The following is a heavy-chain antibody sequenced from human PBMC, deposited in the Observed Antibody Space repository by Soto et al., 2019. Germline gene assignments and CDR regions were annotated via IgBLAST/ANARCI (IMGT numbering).Heavy chain of an antibody. CDR1: GGSFSGYY. J-gene: IGHJ4*02. V-gene: IGHV4-34*01. CDR2: TNHSGST. Sequence: KASETLSLTCAVYGGSFSGYYWSWIRQPPGKGLEWIGETNHSGSTNYNPSLKSRVTISVDTSKNQFSLKLSSVTAADTAVYYCARDIHRDDHYWGQGTLVTVSS. CDR3: ARDIHRDDHY. D-gene: IGHD2-2*02.